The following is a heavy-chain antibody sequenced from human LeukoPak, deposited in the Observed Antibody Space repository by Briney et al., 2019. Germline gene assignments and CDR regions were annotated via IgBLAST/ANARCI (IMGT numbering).Heavy chain of an antibody. CDR2: ISGSGGST. CDR3: AKAPNDYGDYFFPY. CDR1: GFTFSSYA. J-gene: IGHJ4*02. Sequence: GGSLRLSCAASGFTFSSYAMSWVRQAPGKELEWVSAISGSGGSTYYADSVKGRFTISRDNSENTLYLQMNSLRAEDTAVYYCAKAPNDYGDYFFPYWGQGTLVTVSS. D-gene: IGHD4-17*01. V-gene: IGHV3-23*01.